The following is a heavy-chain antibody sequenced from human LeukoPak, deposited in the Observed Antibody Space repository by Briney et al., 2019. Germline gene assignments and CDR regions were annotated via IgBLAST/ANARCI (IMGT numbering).Heavy chain of an antibody. D-gene: IGHD3-3*01. CDR3: ARPPEWLLNYFDY. J-gene: IGHJ4*02. CDR1: GFTFSSYS. V-gene: IGHV3-21*04. Sequence: GGSLRLSCAASGFTFSSYSMNWVRQAPGKGLEWVSSISSSSSYIYYADSVKGRFTISRDNSKNTLYLQMNSLRAEDTAVYYCARPPEWLLNYFDYWGQGTLVTVSS. CDR2: ISSSSSYI.